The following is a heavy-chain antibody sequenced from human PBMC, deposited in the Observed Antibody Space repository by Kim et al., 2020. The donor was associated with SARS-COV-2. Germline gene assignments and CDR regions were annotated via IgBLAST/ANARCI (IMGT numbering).Heavy chain of an antibody. Sequence: GGSLRLSCAASGFTFSDYYMSWIRQAPGKGLEWVSYISSSSYTNYADSVKGRFTISRDNAKNSLYLQMNSLRAEDTAVYYCARAPNSSSWYGLYYWGQGTLVTVSS. J-gene: IGHJ4*02. D-gene: IGHD6-13*01. CDR1: GFTFSDYY. CDR2: ISSSSYT. CDR3: ARAPNSSSWYGLYY. V-gene: IGHV3-11*06.